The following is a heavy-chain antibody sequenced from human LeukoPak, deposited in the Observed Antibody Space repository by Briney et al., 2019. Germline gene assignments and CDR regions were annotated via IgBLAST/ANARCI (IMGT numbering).Heavy chain of an antibody. V-gene: IGHV1-2*02. CDR3: ARDQGDSSGYYGKDAFDI. D-gene: IGHD3-22*01. Sequence: GASVKVSCKASGYTFTGYYMHWVRQAPGQGLEWMGWINPNSGGTNYAQKFQGRVTMTRDTSISTAYMELSRLRSDDTAVYYCARDQGDSSGYYGKDAFDIWGQGTMVTVSS. CDR1: GYTFTGYY. CDR2: INPNSGGT. J-gene: IGHJ3*02.